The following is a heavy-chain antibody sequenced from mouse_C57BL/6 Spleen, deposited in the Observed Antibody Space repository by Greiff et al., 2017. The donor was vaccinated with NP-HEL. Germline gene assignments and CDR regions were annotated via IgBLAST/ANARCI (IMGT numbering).Heavy chain of an antibody. J-gene: IGHJ3*01. CDR2: INYDGSST. CDR1: GFTFSDYY. D-gene: IGHD3-1*01. CDR3: ARGTPPGFAY. V-gene: IGHV5-16*01. Sequence: EVQLVESEGGLVQPGSSMKLSCTASGFTFSDYYMAWVRQVPEKGLEWVANINYDGSSTYYLDSLKSRFIISRDNAKNILYLQMSSLKSEDTATYYCARGTPPGFAYWGQGTLVTVSA.